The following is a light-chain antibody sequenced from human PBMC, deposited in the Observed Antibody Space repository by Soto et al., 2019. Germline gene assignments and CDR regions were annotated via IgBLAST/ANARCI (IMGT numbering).Light chain of an antibody. CDR2: GAS. CDR3: QQYGSSPRT. CDR1: QSVSATY. V-gene: IGKV3-20*01. Sequence: EIVLTQSPGTLSLFPGERATFSCRASQSVSATYLAWYQQKPGQAPRLLIYGASSRATGIPDRFSGSGSGPDFTLTISRLEPEDSAVYYCQQYGSSPRTFGQGTKVEI. J-gene: IGKJ1*01.